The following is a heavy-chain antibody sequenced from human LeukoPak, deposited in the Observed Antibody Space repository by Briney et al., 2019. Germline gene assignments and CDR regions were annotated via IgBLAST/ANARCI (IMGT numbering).Heavy chain of an antibody. CDR2: VSYSGST. J-gene: IGHJ4*02. D-gene: IGHD3-10*01. V-gene: IGHV4-61*08. Sequence: SETLSLTCTVSGGSISSSDYYWSWILQPPGKGLEWIGYVSYSGSTNYNPSLKSRVTISVDTSKNQFSLKLSSVTAADTTVYYCARDSYYGSGSFDYWGQGTLVTVSS. CDR1: GGSISSSDYY. CDR3: ARDSYYGSGSFDY.